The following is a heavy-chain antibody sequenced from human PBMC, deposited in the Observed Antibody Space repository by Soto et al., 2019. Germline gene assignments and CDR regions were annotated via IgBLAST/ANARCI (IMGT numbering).Heavy chain of an antibody. CDR3: AKAYFVWSSEQPYYFDY. J-gene: IGHJ4*02. CDR2: ISGSGGGS. D-gene: IGHD3-16*01. CDR1: GFTFSNYA. V-gene: IGHV3-23*01. Sequence: EVQLLDSGGGLVQPGGSLRLSCAASGFTFSNYAMTWVRQVPGKGLEWVSGISGSGGGSYYADSVKGRFTISRDNSKSTLYLQMNSLRAEDTAVYYCAKAYFVWSSEQPYYFDYWGQGTLVTVSS.